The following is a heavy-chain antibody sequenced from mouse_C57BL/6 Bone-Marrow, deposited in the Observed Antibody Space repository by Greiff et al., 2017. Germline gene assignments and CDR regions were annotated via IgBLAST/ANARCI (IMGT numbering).Heavy chain of an antibody. D-gene: IGHD2-3*01. CDR2: IYPGDGDT. CDR1: GYAFSSYW. V-gene: IGHV1-80*01. J-gene: IGHJ1*03. Sequence: VQLQQSGAELVKPGASVKISCTASGYAFSSYWMNWVKQRPGKSLEWIGQIYPGDGDTNYNGKFKGKATLTADNSSSTAYMQLSSLTSEDSAVYFCARDGYHWYFDVWGTGTTVTVSS. CDR3: ARDGYHWYFDV.